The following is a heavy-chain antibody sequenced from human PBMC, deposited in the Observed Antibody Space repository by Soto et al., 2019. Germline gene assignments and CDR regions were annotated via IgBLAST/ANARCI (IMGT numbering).Heavy chain of an antibody. D-gene: IGHD6-13*01. Sequence: ASVKVSCKASGYTFSSFSFSWVRQAPGKGLEWMGGFDPEDGETIYAQKFQGRVTMTEDTSTDTAYMELSSLRSEDTAVYYCATLMSWYAFDYWGQGTLVTVSS. V-gene: IGHV1-24*01. J-gene: IGHJ4*02. CDR3: ATLMSWYAFDY. CDR2: FDPEDGET. CDR1: GYTFSSFS.